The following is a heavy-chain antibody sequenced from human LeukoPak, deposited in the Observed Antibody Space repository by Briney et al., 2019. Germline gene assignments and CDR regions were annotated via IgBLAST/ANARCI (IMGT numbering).Heavy chain of an antibody. CDR1: GGSVSSGSYY. CDR2: IYYSGST. CDR3: ASADCGGDCYTFDS. V-gene: IGHV4-61*01. D-gene: IGHD2-21*02. Sequence: SETLSLTCTVSGGSVSSGSYYWSWIRQPPGKVLEWIGYIYYSGSTNYNPSLKSRVTISIDTSKNQFSLKLRSVTAADTAVYYCASADCGGDCYTFDSWGQGTLVTVSS. J-gene: IGHJ4*02.